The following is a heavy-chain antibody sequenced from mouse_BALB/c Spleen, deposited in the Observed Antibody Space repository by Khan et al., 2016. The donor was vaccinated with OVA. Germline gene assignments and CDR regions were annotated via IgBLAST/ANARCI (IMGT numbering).Heavy chain of an antibody. J-gene: IGHJ3*01. V-gene: IGHV1-7*01. Sequence: QVQLKQSGAELAKPGASVKLSCKASGYTFTSYWMHWVQQRPGQGLEWIGYINPSTGYTEYNQRFKDKATLTADKSSSTAYMQLSSLTSEESAVYYCANEGSSSAWLTYWGQGTLVTVSA. CDR1: GYTFTSYW. CDR3: ANEGSSSAWLTY. CDR2: INPSTGYT. D-gene: IGHD1-1*01.